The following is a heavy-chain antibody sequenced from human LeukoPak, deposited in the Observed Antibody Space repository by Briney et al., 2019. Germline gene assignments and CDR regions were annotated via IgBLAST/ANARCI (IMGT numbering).Heavy chain of an antibody. CDR2: INWNGGST. D-gene: IGHD4-17*01. CDR1: GFTFSSYA. J-gene: IGHJ4*02. Sequence: GGSLRLSCAASGFTFSSYAMSWVRQAPGKGLEWVSGINWNGGSTGYADSVKGRFTISRDNAKNSLYLQMNSLRAEDTALYYCARGTTVTTSLFDYWGQGTLVTVSS. V-gene: IGHV3-20*04. CDR3: ARGTTVTTSLFDY.